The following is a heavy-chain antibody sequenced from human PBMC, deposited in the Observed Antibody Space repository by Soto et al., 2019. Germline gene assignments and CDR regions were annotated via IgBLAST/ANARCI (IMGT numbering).Heavy chain of an antibody. CDR1: GYTFTSYG. V-gene: IGHV1-18*04. CDR3: ASFTWGNRTPKYYYGMDV. Sequence: ASVKVSCKASGYTFTSYGISWVRQAPGQGLEWMGWISAYNGNTNYAQKLQGRVTMTTDTSTSTACMELRSLRSDDTAVYYCASFTWGNRTPKYYYGMDVWGQGTTVTVSS. D-gene: IGHD7-27*01. CDR2: ISAYNGNT. J-gene: IGHJ6*02.